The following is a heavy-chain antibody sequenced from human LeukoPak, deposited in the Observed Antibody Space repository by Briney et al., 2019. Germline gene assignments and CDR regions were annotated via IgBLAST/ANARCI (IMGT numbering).Heavy chain of an antibody. CDR1: GFTFSSYS. V-gene: IGHV3-21*01. CDR2: ISSSSSYI. D-gene: IGHD6-13*01. Sequence: GGSLRLSCAASGFTFSSYSMNWVRQAPGKGLEWVSSISSSSSYIYYADSVKGRFTISRDNAKNSLYLQMNSLRAEDTAVYYCATLAAAGTRPSAGVDYWGQGTLVTVSS. J-gene: IGHJ4*02. CDR3: ATLAAAGTRPSAGVDY.